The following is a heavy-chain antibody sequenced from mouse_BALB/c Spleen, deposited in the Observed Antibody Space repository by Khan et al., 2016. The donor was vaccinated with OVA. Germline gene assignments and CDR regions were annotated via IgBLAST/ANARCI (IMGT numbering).Heavy chain of an antibody. J-gene: IGHJ4*01. V-gene: IGHV9-3-1*01. CDR3: ARPPYYSYVLDN. Sequence: QIQLVQSGPELKKPGETVKISCKASGHTFTKYGMNWVKQAPGKGLKWMGWINTYTGEPTYADDFTGRFAFSLETSASTAYFQINNLKDEDTATYFCARPPYYSYVLDNWGQGTSVTVSS. CDR2: INTYTGEP. D-gene: IGHD2-10*01. CDR1: GHTFTKYG.